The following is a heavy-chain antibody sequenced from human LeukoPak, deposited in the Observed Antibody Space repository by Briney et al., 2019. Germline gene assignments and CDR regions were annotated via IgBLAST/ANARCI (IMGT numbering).Heavy chain of an antibody. CDR1: GYTFTSYD. CDR3: ARASSIAARGY. CDR2: MNPNSGNT. J-gene: IGHJ4*02. Sequence: ASVKVSCKASGYTFTSYDINWVRQATGQGFEWMGWMNPNSGNTGYAQKFQGRVTMTRDTSISTAYMELSRLRADDTAVYYCARASSIAARGYWGQGTLVTVSS. V-gene: IGHV1-8*01. D-gene: IGHD6-6*01.